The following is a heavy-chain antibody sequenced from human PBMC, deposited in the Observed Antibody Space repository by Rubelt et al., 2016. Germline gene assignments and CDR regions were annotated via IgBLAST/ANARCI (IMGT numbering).Heavy chain of an antibody. D-gene: IGHD3-3*01. CDR3: ASRRWSL. Sequence: QLVESGGGLVQPGGSLRVSCAASGFTFSSYEMNWVRQAPGKGLEWLSYIGDNGGTIYYADSVKGRFTISRDNAKNSLYLQMNSLGAEDTAVYYCASRRWSLWGQGTLVTVSS. CDR2: IGDNGGTI. V-gene: IGHV3-48*03. CDR1: GFTFSSYE. J-gene: IGHJ4*02.